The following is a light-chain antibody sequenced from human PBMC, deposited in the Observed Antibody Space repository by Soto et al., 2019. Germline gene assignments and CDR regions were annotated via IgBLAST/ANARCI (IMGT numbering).Light chain of an antibody. V-gene: IGKV3-20*01. Sequence: EIVLTQSPGTLSLSPGERATLSCRASQSVSSSYLAWYQQKPGQAPRLLIYGASSRATGITDRFSGSGSGTDFTLTISRLEHEAFAVYYCQQYGSSPLTFGQGTRLQIK. J-gene: IGKJ5*01. CDR1: QSVSSSY. CDR2: GAS. CDR3: QQYGSSPLT.